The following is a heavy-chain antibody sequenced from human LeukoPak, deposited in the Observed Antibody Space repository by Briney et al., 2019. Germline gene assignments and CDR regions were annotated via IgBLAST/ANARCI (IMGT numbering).Heavy chain of an antibody. CDR3: AREGVAFDI. CDR2: INPNSGGA. CDR1: GYTFSGYY. V-gene: IGHV1-2*02. Sequence: GASVKVSCKASGYTFSGYYIHWVRQAPGQGLEWMGWINPNSGGANYAQKFQGRVTMTGDTSISTAYMELNRLRSDDTAVYYCAREGVAFDIWGQGTMVTVSS. J-gene: IGHJ3*02.